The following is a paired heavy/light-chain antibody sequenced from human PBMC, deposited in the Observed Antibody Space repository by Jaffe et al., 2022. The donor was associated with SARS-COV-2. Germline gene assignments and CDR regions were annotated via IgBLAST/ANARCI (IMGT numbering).Light chain of an antibody. CDR1: QGISSN. Sequence: EIVMTQSPATLSVSPGDRATLSCRASQGISSNVAWYQQKPGQPPRLLIFGASTRATGVPVRFSGSGSGTEFTLTISSLQSEDFAMYYCQQYDTWPPLYTFGQGTKLEIK. CDR3: QQYDTWPPLYT. CDR2: GAS. J-gene: IGKJ2*01. V-gene: IGKV3-15*01.
Heavy chain of an antibody. D-gene: IGHD6-19*01. CDR3: ARRTHTSAWAFDY. Sequence: QLQLQESGPGLVKPSETLSLTCTVSGASISSSSYFWGWIRQPPGKGLEWLGSISYSRGTYYNPSFKSRITMSVDTSKNQLSLKLSSVTATDTAVYHCARRTHTSAWAFDYWGQGTLVTVSS. CDR2: ISYSRGT. CDR1: GASISSSSYF. J-gene: IGHJ4*02. V-gene: IGHV4-39*01.